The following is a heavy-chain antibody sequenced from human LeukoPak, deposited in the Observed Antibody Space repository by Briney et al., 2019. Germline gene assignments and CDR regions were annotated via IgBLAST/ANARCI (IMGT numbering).Heavy chain of an antibody. CDR2: IYPGDSDT. CDR3: ARQWEMRERAAFDI. J-gene: IGHJ3*02. CDR1: GYIFTSYW. Sequence: GESLQISCKGSGYIFTSYWIAWVRQMPGKGLEWMGIIYPGDSDTRYSPSFQGQVTISADKSISTAYLQWSSLKASDTAMYYCARQWEMRERAAFDIWGQGTMVTVSS. D-gene: IGHD1-1*01. V-gene: IGHV5-51*01.